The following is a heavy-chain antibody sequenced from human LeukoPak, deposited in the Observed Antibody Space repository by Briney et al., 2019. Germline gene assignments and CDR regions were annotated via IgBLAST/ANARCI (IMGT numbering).Heavy chain of an antibody. CDR3: ARPPGAYCSGDNCETAPYFDY. J-gene: IGHJ4*02. CDR2: IDPSDSET. CDR1: RYSFTRQW. Sequence: GESLKISCQGYRYSFTRQWIGWVRQLPGKGVEWMRIIDPSDSETRYSPSFQGQVTISADKSTNTAFLQWSSLKASDTAMYYCARPPGAYCSGDNCETAPYFDYWGQGTLVPSPQ. V-gene: IGHV5-51*01. D-gene: IGHD2-21*01.